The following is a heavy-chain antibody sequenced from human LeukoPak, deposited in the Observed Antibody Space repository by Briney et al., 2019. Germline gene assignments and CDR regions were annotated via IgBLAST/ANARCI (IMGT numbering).Heavy chain of an antibody. J-gene: IGHJ4*02. V-gene: IGHV3-23*01. D-gene: IGHD6-19*01. CDR2: ISGSGGST. CDR3: AGIAVAGLY. CDR1: GFTFSSYA. Sequence: GGSLRLSCAASGFTFSSYAMSWVRQAPGEGLEWVSAISGSGGSTYYADSVKGRFTISRDNSKNTLYLQMDNLRPDDTAIYYCAGIAVAGLYWGQGTLVTVSS.